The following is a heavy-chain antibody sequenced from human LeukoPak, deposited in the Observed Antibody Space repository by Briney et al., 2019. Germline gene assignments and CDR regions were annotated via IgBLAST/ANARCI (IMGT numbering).Heavy chain of an antibody. D-gene: IGHD2-2*01. CDR2: IYYSGST. V-gene: IGHV4-59*08. J-gene: IGHJ4*02. CDR1: GGSFSGYY. CDR3: ARHCSSTSCSRWVVDY. Sequence: SETLSLTCAVYGGSFSGYYWSWIRQPPGKGPEWIGYIYYSGSTNYNPSLKSRVTISVDTSKNQFSLKLSSVTAADTAVYYCARHCSSTSCSRWVVDYWGQGTLVTVSS.